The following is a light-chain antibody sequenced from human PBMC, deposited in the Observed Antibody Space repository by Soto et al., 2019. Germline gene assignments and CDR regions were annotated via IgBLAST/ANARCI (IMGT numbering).Light chain of an antibody. CDR1: QSISTW. Sequence: DIQMTQSPSTRSASIGDRVTITCRASQSISTWLAWYQQKPGKAPNLLIYDAPTLERGVPSRFSGSGSGTEFTLTISSLQPDDFASYYCQQYNSYSWTFGQGTKVEIK. V-gene: IGKV1-5*01. CDR3: QQYNSYSWT. J-gene: IGKJ1*01. CDR2: DAP.